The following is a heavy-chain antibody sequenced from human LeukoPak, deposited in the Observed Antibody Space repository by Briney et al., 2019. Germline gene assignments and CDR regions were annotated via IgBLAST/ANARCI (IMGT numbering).Heavy chain of an antibody. Sequence: GIIPIFGTANYAQKFQGRVTITADESTSTAYMELSSLRSEDTAVYYCASGNDFWSGYYDYWGQGTLVTVSS. J-gene: IGHJ4*02. V-gene: IGHV1-69*01. CDR2: IIPIFGTA. CDR3: ASGNDFWSGYYDY. D-gene: IGHD3-3*01.